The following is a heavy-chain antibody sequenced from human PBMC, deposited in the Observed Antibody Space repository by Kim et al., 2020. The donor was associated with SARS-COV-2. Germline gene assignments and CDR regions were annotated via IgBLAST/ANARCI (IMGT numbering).Heavy chain of an antibody. CDR3: ARAIVYGSGEGMDV. J-gene: IGHJ6*02. D-gene: IGHD3-10*01. V-gene: IGHV3-66*01. CDR1: GFTVSSNY. Sequence: GGSLRLSCAASGFTVSSNYMSWVRQAPGKGLEWVSVIYSGGSTYYAASVKGRFTISRDNSKNTLYLQMNSLRAEDTAVYYCARAIVYGSGEGMDVWGQGTHVTVSS. CDR2: IYSGGST.